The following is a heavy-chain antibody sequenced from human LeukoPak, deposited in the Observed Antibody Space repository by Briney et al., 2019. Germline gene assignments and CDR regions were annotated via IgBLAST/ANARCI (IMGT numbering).Heavy chain of an antibody. CDR1: GFSFSTYA. J-gene: IGHJ4*02. CDR3: AKERDAKGYFDY. Sequence: GGSQRLSCAASGFSFSTYAMSWVRQAPGQGLEWVSAISGSGKTYYPDSVKGRFTISRDNSKNTLFLQMNGLRAEDTAVYYCAKERDAKGYFDYWGQGTLVTVSS. CDR2: ISGSGKT. V-gene: IGHV3-23*01.